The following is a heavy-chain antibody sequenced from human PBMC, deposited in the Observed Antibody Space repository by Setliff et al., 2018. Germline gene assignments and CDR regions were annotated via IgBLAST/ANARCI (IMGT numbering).Heavy chain of an antibody. Sequence: GGSLRLSCVGSDFTFSNSAMSWVRQAPGKGLEWVSTITDSGSKILYVDSVKGRFTTSRDNAKNSVYLEMNSLRAEDTAVYYCARLVMRGTIDFLDNWGQGTLVTVSS. V-gene: IGHV3-7*03. CDR2: ITDSGSKI. CDR3: ARLVMRGTIDFLDN. D-gene: IGHD1-7*01. J-gene: IGHJ4*02. CDR1: DFTFSNSA.